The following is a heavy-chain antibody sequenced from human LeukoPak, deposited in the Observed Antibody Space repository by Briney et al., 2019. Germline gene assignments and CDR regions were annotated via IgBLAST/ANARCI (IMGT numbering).Heavy chain of an antibody. V-gene: IGHV4-34*01. CDR1: GGSFSGYY. J-gene: IGHJ4*02. CDR3: AKRPRIAAAGTSRAFGY. D-gene: IGHD6-13*01. Sequence: PSETLSLTCAVYGGSFSGYYWSWIRQPPGKGLEWIGEINHSGSTNYNPSLKSRVTISVDTSKNQFSLKLSSVTAADTAVYYCAKRPRIAAAGTSRAFGYWGQGTLVTVSS. CDR2: INHSGST.